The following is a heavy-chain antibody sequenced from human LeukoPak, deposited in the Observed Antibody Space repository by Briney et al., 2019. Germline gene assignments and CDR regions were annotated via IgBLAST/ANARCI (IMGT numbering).Heavy chain of an antibody. D-gene: IGHD5-18*01. CDR3: AREGYSYGWGAFDI. Sequence: GGSLRLSCAASGFTFSSYEMNWVRQAPGKGLEWGSYISSSGSTIYYGDSVKGRFTISRDNAKNSLYLQMNSLRAEDTAVYYCAREGYSYGWGAFDIWGQGTMVTVSS. CDR2: ISSSGSTI. J-gene: IGHJ3*02. CDR1: GFTFSSYE. V-gene: IGHV3-48*03.